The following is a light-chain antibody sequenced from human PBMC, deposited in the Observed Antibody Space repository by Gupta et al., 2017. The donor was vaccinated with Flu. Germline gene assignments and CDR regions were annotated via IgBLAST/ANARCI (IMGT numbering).Light chain of an antibody. CDR1: SSDVGGYNY. V-gene: IGLV2-14*01. Sequence: QSALTQPASVSGSPGQSITISCTGTSSDVGGYNYVSWYQQHPGKAPKLMIYDVSNRPSGVSNRFSGSKSGNTASLTISGLQAEDEADYYCRSYKSSRTPWVFGGGTKLTVL. CDR3: RSYKSSRTPWV. J-gene: IGLJ3*02. CDR2: DVS.